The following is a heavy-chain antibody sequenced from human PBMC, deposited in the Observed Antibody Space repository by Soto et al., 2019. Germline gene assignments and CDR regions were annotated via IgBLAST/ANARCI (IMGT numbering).Heavy chain of an antibody. Sequence: SVKVSCKASGFTFTSSAVQWVRQARGQRLEWIGWIVVGSGNTNYAQKFQERVTITRDMSTSTAYMELSSLRSEDTAVYYCAADLGVDNDFWSGYYFDYWGQGTLVTVSS. V-gene: IGHV1-58*01. CDR2: IVVGSGNT. CDR3: AADLGVDNDFWSGYYFDY. CDR1: GFTFTSSA. D-gene: IGHD3-3*01. J-gene: IGHJ4*02.